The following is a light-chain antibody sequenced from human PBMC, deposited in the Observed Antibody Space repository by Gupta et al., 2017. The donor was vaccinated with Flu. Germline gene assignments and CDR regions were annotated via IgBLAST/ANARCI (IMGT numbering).Light chain of an antibody. CDR1: QTVSSNN. V-gene: IGKV3-20*01. J-gene: IGKJ1*01. Sequence: GTLCLSPGDRATRSCTASQTVSSNNLAWYQKNAGQAPRLLIYGASSRATGTPDRFSGSASATYFTLTSTILEPADFAVYYCQQYGSSPRTFGEGTKVEVK. CDR2: GAS. CDR3: QQYGSSPRT.